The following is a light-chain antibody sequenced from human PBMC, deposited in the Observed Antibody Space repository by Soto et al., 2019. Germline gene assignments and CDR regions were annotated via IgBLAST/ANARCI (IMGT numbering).Light chain of an antibody. J-gene: IGKJ1*01. CDR2: GAF. Sequence: EIVLTQSPGTLSLSPGERATLSCRASQSVSSSYLAWYQQKPGQAPRLLIYGAFTRATGIPARFSGSGSGTEFTLTISSLQSEDFAVYYCQQYNNWPVGTFGQGTKVDIK. CDR3: QQYNNWPVGT. V-gene: IGKV3-15*01. CDR1: QSVSSSY.